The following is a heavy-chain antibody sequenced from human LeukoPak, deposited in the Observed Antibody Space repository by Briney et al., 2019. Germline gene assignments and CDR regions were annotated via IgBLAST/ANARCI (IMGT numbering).Heavy chain of an antibody. Sequence: ASVKVSCKTFGYTFTSYGTGWVRQAPGQGLEWMGWISAYNGNTNYAQKFQGRVTLTTDTSTSTAYMEVRSLRSDDTAVYYCARDSPATVTYLSFDYWGQGTLVTVSS. CDR1: GYTFTSYG. CDR3: ARDSPATVTYLSFDY. V-gene: IGHV1-18*01. J-gene: IGHJ4*02. D-gene: IGHD4-17*01. CDR2: ISAYNGNT.